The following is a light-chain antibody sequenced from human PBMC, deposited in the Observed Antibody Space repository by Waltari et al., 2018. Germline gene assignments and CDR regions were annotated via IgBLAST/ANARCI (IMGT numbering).Light chain of an antibody. Sequence: QSVLTQPPSVSGAPGQRVTISCTGSSPNIGEGYDVHWYQHLPGTAPKLLIYDNNNRPSGVPDRFSGSKSGTSASLAITGLQAEDEADYYCQSYDSSLSGWMFGGGTALTVL. CDR1: SPNIGEGYD. V-gene: IGLV1-40*01. CDR2: DNN. CDR3: QSYDSSLSGWM. J-gene: IGLJ3*02.